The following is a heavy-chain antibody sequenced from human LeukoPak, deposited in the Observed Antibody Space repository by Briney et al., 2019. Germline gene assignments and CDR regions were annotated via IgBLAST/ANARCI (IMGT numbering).Heavy chain of an antibody. J-gene: IGHJ1*01. CDR1: GFTFSTYA. D-gene: IGHD4-23*01. CDR2: IGDNGYAT. V-gene: IGHV3-23*01. CDR3: AKMGDSGANRRYFQH. Sequence: GGSLRLSCIASGFTFSTYAMYWVRQSPGKGLEWVSGIGDNGYATGYSDYVRGRFTISRDNSRNTVYLQLNSLRAEDTGLYFCAKMGDSGANRRYFQHWGQGTLVTVSS.